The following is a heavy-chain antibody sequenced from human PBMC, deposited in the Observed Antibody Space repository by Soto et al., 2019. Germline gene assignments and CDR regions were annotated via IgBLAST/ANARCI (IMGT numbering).Heavy chain of an antibody. J-gene: IGHJ6*03. CDR3: ARALEWLYYYMDV. CDR2: IYYSGST. V-gene: IGHV4-39*01. CDR1: AGSISSSSYY. Sequence: SETLSLTCTVSAGSISSSSYYWGWIRQPPGKGLEWIGSIYYSGSTYYNPSLKSRVTISVDTSKNQFSLKLSSVIAADTAVYYCARALEWLYYYMDVWGKGTTVTVSS. D-gene: IGHD3-3*01.